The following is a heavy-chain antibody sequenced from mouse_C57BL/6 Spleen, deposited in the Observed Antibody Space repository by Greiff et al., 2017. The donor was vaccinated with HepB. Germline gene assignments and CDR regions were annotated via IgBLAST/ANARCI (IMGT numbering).Heavy chain of an antibody. D-gene: IGHD2-1*01. Sequence: VHVKQSVAELVRPGASVKLSCTASGFNIKNTYMHWVKQRPEQGLEWIGRIDPANGNTKYAPKFQGKATITADTSSNTAYLQLSSLTSEDTAIYYCARRERGNSYFDYWGQGTTLTVSS. V-gene: IGHV14-3*01. J-gene: IGHJ2*01. CDR3: ARRERGNSYFDY. CDR1: GFNIKNTY. CDR2: IDPANGNT.